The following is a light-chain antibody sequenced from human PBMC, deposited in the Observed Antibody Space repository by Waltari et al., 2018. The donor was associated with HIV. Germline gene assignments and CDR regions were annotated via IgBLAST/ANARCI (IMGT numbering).Light chain of an antibody. J-gene: IGKJ1*01. CDR1: QFIGNH. Sequence: DIQMTQSPPSLSASVGDRVNITCRASQFIGNHLNWYQQKSGNAPKLLIHAASSLQSGVPSGFSGSGSGTDFTLTISSLQAEDFATYYCQQSSSTPPTFGQGAKVDIK. CDR2: AAS. V-gene: IGKV1-39*01. CDR3: QQSSSTPPT.